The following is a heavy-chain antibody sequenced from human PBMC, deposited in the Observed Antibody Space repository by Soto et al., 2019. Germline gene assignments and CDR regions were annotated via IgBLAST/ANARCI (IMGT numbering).Heavy chain of an antibody. D-gene: IGHD2-15*01. V-gene: IGHV2-5*01. CDR1: GFSLSTSGLG. CDR3: ARRDTPPTGPYFDS. Sequence: QITLKESGPTLVKPTQTLTLTCTFSGFSLSTSGLGVGWILQPPGKALEWLALIYWNDDKRYSPSLKNRLTITRDTSKNQVVLTVTNMDPVDTATYYCARRDTPPTGPYFDSWGQGTLVTVSS. CDR2: IYWNDDK. J-gene: IGHJ4*02.